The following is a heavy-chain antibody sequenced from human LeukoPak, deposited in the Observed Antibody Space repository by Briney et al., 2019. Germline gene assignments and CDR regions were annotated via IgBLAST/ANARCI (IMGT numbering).Heavy chain of an antibody. D-gene: IGHD6-19*01. V-gene: IGHV4-59*01. Sequence: SETLSLTCTVSGGSISSYYWSWIRQPPGKGLEWIGYIYYSGSTNYNPSLKSRVTISVDTSKNQFSLKLSSLTAADTAVYYCARGAVAVGIDYWGQGTLVTVSS. J-gene: IGHJ4*02. CDR1: GGSISSYY. CDR2: IYYSGST. CDR3: ARGAVAVGIDY.